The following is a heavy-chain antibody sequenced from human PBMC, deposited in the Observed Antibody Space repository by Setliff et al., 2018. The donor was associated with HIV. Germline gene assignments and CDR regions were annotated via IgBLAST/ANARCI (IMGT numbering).Heavy chain of an antibody. CDR3: ASKGVYSGSAFDC. V-gene: IGHV3-74*01. CDR2: INSDGSST. D-gene: IGHD1-26*01. Sequence: GGSLRLSCAASGFTFSSYWMHWVRQAPGKGLVWVSRINSDGSSTSYADSVKGRFTISRDNAKNTLYLQMNSLRAEDTAVYYCASKGVYSGSAFDCWGQGMLVTVSS. J-gene: IGHJ4*02. CDR1: GFTFSSYW.